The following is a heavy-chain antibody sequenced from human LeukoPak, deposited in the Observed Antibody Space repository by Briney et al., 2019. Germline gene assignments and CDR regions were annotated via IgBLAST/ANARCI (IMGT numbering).Heavy chain of an antibody. J-gene: IGHJ4*02. CDR1: AYTFTGYY. CDR2: INPNSGGT. Sequence: ASVKVSCKASAYTFTGYYMHWVRQAPGQGLEWMGWINPNSGGTNYAQKFQGRVTMTRDTSISTAYMELSRLRSDDTAVYYCAREYDSSGHYYDVDYWGQGTLVTVSS. D-gene: IGHD3-22*01. CDR3: AREYDSSGHYYDVDY. V-gene: IGHV1-2*02.